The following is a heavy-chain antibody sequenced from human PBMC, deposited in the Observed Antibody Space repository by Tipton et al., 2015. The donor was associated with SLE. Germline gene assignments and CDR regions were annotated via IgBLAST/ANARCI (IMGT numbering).Heavy chain of an antibody. J-gene: IGHJ6*02. CDR3: AREIYDSSGRAYYYYGMDV. V-gene: IGHV1-46*01. Sequence: QLVQSGAEVKKPGASVKVSCKASGYTFTSYYMHWVRQAPGQGLEWMGIINPSGGSTSYAQKFQGRVTMTRDTSTSTVYMELSSLRSEDTAVYYCAREIYDSSGRAYYYYGMDVWGQGTTVTVSS. CDR2: INPSGGST. CDR1: GYTFTSYY. D-gene: IGHD3-22*01.